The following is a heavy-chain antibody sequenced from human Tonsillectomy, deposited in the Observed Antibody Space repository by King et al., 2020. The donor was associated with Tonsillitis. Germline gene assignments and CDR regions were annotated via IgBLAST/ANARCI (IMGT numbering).Heavy chain of an antibody. J-gene: IGHJ4*02. CDR2: ISGSGVFT. D-gene: IGHD6-13*01. CDR1: GFTFSFCA. V-gene: IGHV3-23*04. Sequence: VQLVESGGGLVQPGGSLRLSCAASGFTFSFCAMSWVRQAPGKGRAWVSAISGSGVFTYYADSGTGRLTISRANSKNTLYLQMNSLRAEDTAVYYCAKLDSSNWNPADWGQGTLVTVSS. CDR3: AKLDSSNWNPAD.